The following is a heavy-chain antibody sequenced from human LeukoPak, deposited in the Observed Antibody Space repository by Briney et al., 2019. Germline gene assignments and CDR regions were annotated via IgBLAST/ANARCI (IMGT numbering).Heavy chain of an antibody. D-gene: IGHD4-17*01. CDR2: IYYSGST. V-gene: IGHV4-31*03. CDR3: AGDRTTVTNFDY. J-gene: IGHJ4*02. CDR1: GGSISSGGYY. Sequence: SETLSLTCTVSGGSISSGGYYWSWIRQHPGKGLEWIGYIYYSGSTYYNPSLKSRATISVDTSKNQFSLKLSSVTAADTAVYYCAGDRTTVTNFDYWGQGTLVTVSS.